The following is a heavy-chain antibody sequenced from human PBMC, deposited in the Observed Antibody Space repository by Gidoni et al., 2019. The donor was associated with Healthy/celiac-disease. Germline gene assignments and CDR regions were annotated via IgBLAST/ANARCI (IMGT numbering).Heavy chain of an antibody. Sequence: EVQLVESGGGLVQPGGSLTLSCAASGFTFSGSAMHWVRQASGKGLEWVGRIRSKANSYATAYAASVKGRFTISRDDSKNTAYLQMNSLKTEDTAVYYCTRPRRDGYNLGYWGQGTLVTVSS. CDR2: IRSKANSYAT. V-gene: IGHV3-73*01. D-gene: IGHD5-12*01. CDR1: GFTFSGSA. CDR3: TRPRRDGYNLGY. J-gene: IGHJ4*02.